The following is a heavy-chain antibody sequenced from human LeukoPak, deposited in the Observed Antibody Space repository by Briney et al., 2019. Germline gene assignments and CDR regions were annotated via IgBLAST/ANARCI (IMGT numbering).Heavy chain of an antibody. Sequence: PSETLSLTCTVSTGSISGFYWSWIRQPPGKGLEWIGYIYRGGSTNYHPSLKSRVTISVDTSKNQFSLKLTTVTAADTAVYYCARGLISGPAKTVAGIFDYWGQGTLVTVSS. CDR3: ARGLISGPAKTVAGIFDY. V-gene: IGHV4-59*01. D-gene: IGHD6-19*01. CDR1: TGSISGFY. CDR2: IYRGGST. J-gene: IGHJ4*02.